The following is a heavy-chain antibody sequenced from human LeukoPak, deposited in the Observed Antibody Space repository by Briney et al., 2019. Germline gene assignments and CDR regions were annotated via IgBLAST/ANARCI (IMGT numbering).Heavy chain of an antibody. Sequence: GGSLRLSCAASGFTFSSYSRNWVRQAPGKGLEWVSSISSSSSYIYYADSVKGRFTISRDNAKNSLYLQMNSLRAEDTAVYYCARPMTTASNWFDPWGQGTLVTVSS. V-gene: IGHV3-21*01. J-gene: IGHJ5*02. CDR3: ARPMTTASNWFDP. CDR2: ISSSSSYI. D-gene: IGHD4-11*01. CDR1: GFTFSSYS.